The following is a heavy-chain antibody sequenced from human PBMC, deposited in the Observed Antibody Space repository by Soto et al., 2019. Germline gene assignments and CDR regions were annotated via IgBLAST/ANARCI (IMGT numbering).Heavy chain of an antibody. CDR1: GGTFSSYT. V-gene: IGHV1-69*08. CDR3: AREEYYYGSGALFDY. Sequence: QVQLVQSGAEVKKPGSSVKVSCKASGGTFSSYTISWVRQAPGQVLEWMGRIIPILGIANYAQKFQGRVTITADKSTSTAYMELSSLRSEDTAVYYCAREEYYYGSGALFDYWGQGTLVTVSS. J-gene: IGHJ4*02. D-gene: IGHD3-10*01. CDR2: IIPILGIA.